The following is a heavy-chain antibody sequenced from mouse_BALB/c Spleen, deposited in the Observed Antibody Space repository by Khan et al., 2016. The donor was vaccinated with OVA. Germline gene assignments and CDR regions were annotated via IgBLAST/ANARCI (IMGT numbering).Heavy chain of an antibody. Sequence: QVRLQQSGAELAKPGASVKMSCKASGYTFSNYCIHWVKQRPGQGLEWIGYINPSSGHTYYNQTFNDKATLTTDKSSRTAYMQLSSLTSEDSAVYYCAGDRIDYWGQGTTLTVSS. CDR1: GYTFSNYC. V-gene: IGHV1-7*01. CDR3: AGDRIDY. J-gene: IGHJ2*01. CDR2: INPSSGHT.